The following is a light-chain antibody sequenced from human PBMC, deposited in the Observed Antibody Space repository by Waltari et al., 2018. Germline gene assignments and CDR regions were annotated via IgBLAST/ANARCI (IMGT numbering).Light chain of an antibody. Sequence: DIKMTQSPSSLSASVGDRVTITCQASQDISNFLNWYQQKPGKAPKLLIYDASNLKTGVPSRFSGSGSGTDFTFNINSLQPEDIATYYCQQYDDLPYTFGQGTKLEI. J-gene: IGKJ2*01. CDR1: QDISNF. CDR2: DAS. V-gene: IGKV1-33*01. CDR3: QQYDDLPYT.